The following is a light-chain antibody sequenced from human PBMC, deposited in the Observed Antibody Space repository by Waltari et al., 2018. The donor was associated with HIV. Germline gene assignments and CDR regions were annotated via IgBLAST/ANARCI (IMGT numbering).Light chain of an antibody. Sequence: QSALTQPASVSGSPGQSITIPCTGTSSDVGSYNFVHWYQQHPGNAPTLMIYEVSKLPSGVSNRFSGSKSGNTASLTISGLQAEDEADYYCCSYAGSSTFGVFGGGTKLTVL. J-gene: IGLJ2*01. V-gene: IGLV2-23*02. CDR2: EVS. CDR1: SSDVGSYNF. CDR3: CSYAGSSTFGV.